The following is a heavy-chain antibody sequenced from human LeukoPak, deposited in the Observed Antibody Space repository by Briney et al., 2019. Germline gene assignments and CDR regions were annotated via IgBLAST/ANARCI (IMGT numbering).Heavy chain of an antibody. Sequence: PGGSLRLSCAASRFTFSSHGMSWVRQAPGKGLEWVSYISSSSSTIYYADSVEGRFTISRDNAKNSLYLQMNSLRAEDTAVYYCARGYDSSGYPIDYWGQGTLVTVSS. CDR2: ISSSSSTI. D-gene: IGHD3-22*01. CDR1: RFTFSSHG. J-gene: IGHJ4*02. CDR3: ARGYDSSGYPIDY. V-gene: IGHV3-48*01.